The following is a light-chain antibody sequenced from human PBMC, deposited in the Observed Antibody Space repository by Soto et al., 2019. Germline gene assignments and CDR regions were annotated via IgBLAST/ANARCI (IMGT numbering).Light chain of an antibody. J-gene: IGLJ3*02. V-gene: IGLV2-18*01. CDR1: SGDVGSYNR. CDR3: SFFTRRVV. Sequence: QSVLTQPPSVSGSPGQSVTISCTGASGDVGSYNRVSWYQQPPGTAPKLMIYEVSNRPSGVPDRFSGSKSGNTASLTISGLQAEDEADYYCSFFTRRVVFGGGTKVTVL. CDR2: EVS.